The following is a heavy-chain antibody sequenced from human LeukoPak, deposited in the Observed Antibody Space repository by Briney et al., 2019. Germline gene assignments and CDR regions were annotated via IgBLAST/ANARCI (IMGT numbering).Heavy chain of an antibody. CDR2: TGGRGDST. CDR1: GLTFSNYA. J-gene: IGHJ4*02. Sequence: GGSLRLSCAVSGLTFSNYAMTWVRQAPGEGLEWVSSTGGRGDSTFYAGSVKGRFTISRDNSKSTLYLQMNSLRGEDTAIYYCAKDLISASYPYYFDYWGQGTLVTVSS. D-gene: IGHD6-19*01. CDR3: AKDLISASYPYYFDY. V-gene: IGHV3-23*01.